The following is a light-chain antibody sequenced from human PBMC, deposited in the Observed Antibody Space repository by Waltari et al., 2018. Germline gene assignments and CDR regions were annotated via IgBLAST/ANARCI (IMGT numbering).Light chain of an antibody. V-gene: IGLV1-44*01. CDR2: RND. CDR3: AAWDDSLNGRWE. J-gene: IGLJ3*02. Sequence: QSVLTQPPSASGTTGQRVTISCSGSSSNIGSNIVNWYQQVPGTTPQLLLYRNDQRPSGVPDRFSGSKSGTSATLAISGLRSEDEADYYCAAWDDSLNGRWEFGGGTKLTVL. CDR1: SSNIGSNI.